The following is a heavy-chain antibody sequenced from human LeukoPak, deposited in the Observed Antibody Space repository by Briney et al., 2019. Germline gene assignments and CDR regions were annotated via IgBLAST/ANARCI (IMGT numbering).Heavy chain of an antibody. CDR3: ARALPMFRGLTSWDY. V-gene: IGHV1-2*02. CDR2: INPNSGGT. CDR1: GYTFTHYY. Sequence: ASLKVSRKASGYTFTHYYIHWVRQAPGQGLEWMGWINPNSGGTNYAQKFQGRVTMTRGTSISTAYMELSSLRSDDTAVYYCARALPMFRGLTSWDYWGQGTLVIVSS. D-gene: IGHD3-10*01. J-gene: IGHJ4*02.